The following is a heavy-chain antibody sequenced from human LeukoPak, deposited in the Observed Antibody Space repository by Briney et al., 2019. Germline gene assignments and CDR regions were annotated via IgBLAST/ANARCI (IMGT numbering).Heavy chain of an antibody. D-gene: IGHD5-24*01. V-gene: IGHV1-2*02. CDR1: GYTFSDYF. CDR2: INPTSGGA. CDR3: ARDRYGDGFAFFDY. J-gene: IGHJ4*02. Sequence: ASVKVSCKASGYTFSDYFMHWVRQAPGQGLEWVGWINPTSGGANSAQKFQGRVTMNRDTSISTGYMELSSLRSDDTAIYYCARDRYGDGFAFFDYWGQGTLVTVSS.